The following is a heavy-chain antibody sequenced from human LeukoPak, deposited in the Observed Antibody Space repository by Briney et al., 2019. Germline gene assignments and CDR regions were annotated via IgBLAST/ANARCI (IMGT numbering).Heavy chain of an antibody. CDR1: LYTFPGYF. D-gene: IGHD5-12*01. CDR2: INPNSCGT. Sequence: ASVHVSRMACLYTFPGYFMHGVRQAPGQGVAWVGWINPNSCGTHYARKLQGRVTMTRDTSINTVYMEASRLRAGDTAVYYFSRVTRRAVRRATMGYWGEGTLVTVSS. V-gene: IGHV1-2*02. J-gene: IGHJ4*02. CDR3: SRVTRRAVRRATMGY.